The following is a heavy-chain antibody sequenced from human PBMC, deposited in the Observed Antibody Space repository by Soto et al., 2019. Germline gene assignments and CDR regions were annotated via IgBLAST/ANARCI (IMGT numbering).Heavy chain of an antibody. CDR1: GFSLSTRGVG. CDR3: VRFRWFGELS. CDR2: IYWDDDK. Sequence: QITLKESGPTLVKPTQALTLTCTFSGFSLSTRGVGVGWIRQPPGKALEWLALIYWDDDKRYSPTLKSRLTITKDTSKIQVVLNMTYMDPGDTATYYCVRFRWFGELSWGQGTLVTVSS. V-gene: IGHV2-5*02. D-gene: IGHD3-10*01. J-gene: IGHJ4*02.